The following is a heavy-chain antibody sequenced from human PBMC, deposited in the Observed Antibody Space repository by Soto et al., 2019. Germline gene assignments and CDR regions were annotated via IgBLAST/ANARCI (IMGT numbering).Heavy chain of an antibody. CDR1: GFTFSNYA. CDR2: ITGSGDIT. V-gene: IGHV3-23*01. CDR3: ARDSGLRFLEWSMEV. D-gene: IGHD3-3*01. J-gene: IGHJ6*02. Sequence: PGGSLRLSCAASGFTFSNYAMSRVRQGPGKGLEWVSSITGSGDITYYADSVKGRFAISRDNSKNTLYMQMNSLRTEDTSVYYCARDSGLRFLEWSMEVWGQGATVTVSS.